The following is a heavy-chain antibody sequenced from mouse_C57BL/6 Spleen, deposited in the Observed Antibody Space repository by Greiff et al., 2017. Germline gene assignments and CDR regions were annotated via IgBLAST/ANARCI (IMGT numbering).Heavy chain of an antibody. Sequence: QVQLKQSGAELVKPGASVKLSCKASGYTFTSYWMHWVKQRPGQGLEWIGMIHPNSGSTNYNEKFKSKATLTVDKSSSTAYMQLSSLTSEDSAVYYCARLDGYYYYFDYWGQGTTLTVSS. J-gene: IGHJ2*01. CDR1: GYTFTSYW. CDR2: IHPNSGST. D-gene: IGHD2-3*01. CDR3: ARLDGYYYYFDY. V-gene: IGHV1-64*01.